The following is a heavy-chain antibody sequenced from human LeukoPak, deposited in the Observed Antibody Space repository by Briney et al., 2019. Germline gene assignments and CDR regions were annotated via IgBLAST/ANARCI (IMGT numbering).Heavy chain of an antibody. CDR3: SPLSNGGYLEWAPLDC. Sequence: AGSLRLSCVASGFTYAVTWVRQAPGNGLEWVSSISSSGPSTYYADSVNVRFTMSRDNSKHTVHLQMNSLEADDTALAYCSPLSNGGYLEWAPLDCWGQGTLVTVSS. CDR2: ISSSGPST. CDR1: GFTYA. D-gene: IGHD3-3*01. V-gene: IGHV3-23*05. J-gene: IGHJ4*02.